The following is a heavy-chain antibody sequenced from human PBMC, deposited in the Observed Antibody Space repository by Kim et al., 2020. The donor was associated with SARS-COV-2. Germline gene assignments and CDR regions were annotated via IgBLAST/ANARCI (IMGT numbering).Heavy chain of an antibody. Sequence: VKSRFHNTRDNAKNSLYLQMNSLRAEDTAVYYCARTGFVESYYYYYGMDVWGQGTTVTVSS. V-gene: IGHV3-21*01. J-gene: IGHJ6*02. D-gene: IGHD3-10*01. CDR3: ARTGFVESYYYYYGMDV.